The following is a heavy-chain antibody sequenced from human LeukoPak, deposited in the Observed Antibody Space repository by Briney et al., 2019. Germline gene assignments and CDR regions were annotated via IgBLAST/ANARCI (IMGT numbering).Heavy chain of an antibody. V-gene: IGHV3-23*01. J-gene: IGHJ4*02. Sequence: GGSLRLSCAASGFTFSSYAMSWVRQAPGKGLEWVSAISGSGGGTYYADSVKGRFTISRDNSKNTLYLQMNSLRAEDTAVYYCAKSRGLVPYYFDYWGQGTLVTVSS. CDR2: ISGSGGGT. CDR1: GFTFSSYA. D-gene: IGHD3-10*01. CDR3: AKSRGLVPYYFDY.